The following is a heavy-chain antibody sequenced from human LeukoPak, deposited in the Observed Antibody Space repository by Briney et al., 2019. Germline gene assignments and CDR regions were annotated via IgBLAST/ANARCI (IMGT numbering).Heavy chain of an antibody. CDR2: ISGSGGST. J-gene: IGHJ4*02. Sequence: GGSLRLSCAASGFTFSSYAMSWVRQAPGKGLEWVSAISGSGGSTYYADSVKGRFTISRDNSKNTLYLEMNSLRAEDTAVYYCAKARNVLRYFDWLPNYWGQGTLVTVSS. D-gene: IGHD3-9*01. CDR3: AKARNVLRYFDWLPNY. V-gene: IGHV3-23*01. CDR1: GFTFSSYA.